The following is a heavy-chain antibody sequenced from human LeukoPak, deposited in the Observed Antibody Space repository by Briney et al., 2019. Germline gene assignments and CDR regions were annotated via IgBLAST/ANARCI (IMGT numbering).Heavy chain of an antibody. CDR3: ARGPTLCGDHDHFDY. CDR1: GGSFSGYY. J-gene: IGHJ4*02. Sequence: PSETLSLTCAVYGGSFSGYYWSWIRQPPGKGLEWIGEINHSGSTNYNPSLKSRVTISVDTSKNQFSLKLSSVTAADTAVYYCARGPTLCGDHDHFDYWGQGTLVTVSS. V-gene: IGHV4-34*01. CDR2: INHSGST. D-gene: IGHD4-17*01.